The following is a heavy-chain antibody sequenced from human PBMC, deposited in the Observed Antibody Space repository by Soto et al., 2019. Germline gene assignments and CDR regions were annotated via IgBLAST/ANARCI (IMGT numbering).Heavy chain of an antibody. CDR2: ISYDGSNK. J-gene: IGHJ5*02. D-gene: IGHD1-26*01. Sequence: QVQLVESGGGVVQPGRSLRLSCAASGFTFSSYAMHWVRQAPGKGLEWEAVISYDGSNKYYADYVKGRFTISRDNSKNTLYLQMSSLRAEDTAVYYCARDPLKGGVLLGWFDPWGQGTLVTVSS. CDR3: ARDPLKGGVLLGWFDP. V-gene: IGHV3-30-3*01. CDR1: GFTFSSYA.